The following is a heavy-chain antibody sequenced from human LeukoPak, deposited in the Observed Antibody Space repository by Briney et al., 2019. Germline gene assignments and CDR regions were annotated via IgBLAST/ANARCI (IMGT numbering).Heavy chain of an antibody. CDR2: ISWNSGSI. CDR1: GFTFDDYA. J-gene: IGHJ3*02. CDR3: AKESGSYYSSLRGDAFDI. D-gene: IGHD1-26*01. V-gene: IGHV3-9*03. Sequence: GGSLRLSCAASGFTFDDYAMHWVRQAPGKGLEWVSGISWNSGSIGYADSVKGRFTISRDNAKNSLYLQMNSLRAEDMALYYCAKESGSYYSSLRGDAFDIWGQGTMVTVSS.